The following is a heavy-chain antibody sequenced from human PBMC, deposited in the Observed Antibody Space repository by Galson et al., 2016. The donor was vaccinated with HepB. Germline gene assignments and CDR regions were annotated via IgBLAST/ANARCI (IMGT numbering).Heavy chain of an antibody. D-gene: IGHD1-1*01. Sequence: SLRLSCAASGFTFRGYGMHWVRLTPGVGLEWVAAVSDDGNNKEYGDSVRGRFTISRDNSQNTVSLEMNSLRVEDTAVYYCAKDIRAQFEAGTIWGRGTLVTVSS. J-gene: IGHJ4*02. CDR3: AKDIRAQFEAGTI. CDR2: VSDDGNNK. V-gene: IGHV3-30*18. CDR1: GFTFRGYG.